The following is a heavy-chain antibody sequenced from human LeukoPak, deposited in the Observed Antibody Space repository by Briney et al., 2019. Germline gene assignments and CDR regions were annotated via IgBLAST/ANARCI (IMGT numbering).Heavy chain of an antibody. V-gene: IGHV1-2*02. J-gene: IGHJ4*02. CDR1: GYTFTDSY. Sequence: ASVKVSCKASGYTFTDSYIHWVRQAPGQGLERMGWISPDTGVTNCAQNFQGRVTLTRDTSISSAYMELSRLTSDDTAVYYCSRWGSTTSYWGQGTLVTVSS. CDR2: ISPDTGVT. D-gene: IGHD1-26*01. CDR3: SRWGSTTSY.